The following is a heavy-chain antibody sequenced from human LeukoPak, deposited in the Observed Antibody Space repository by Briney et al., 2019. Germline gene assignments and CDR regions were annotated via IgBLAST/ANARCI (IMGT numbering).Heavy chain of an antibody. D-gene: IGHD2-2*01. CDR2: ISGSGGST. CDR3: AKDACSTTCYCSDY. Sequence: PGGSLRLSCAASGFTFSSYAMSWVRQAPGKGLEWVSVISGSGGSTSYADSVTGRFTISRDNSKITLYRQMNSLRAEDTSLYYCAKDACSTTCYCSDYWGRGTLVTVSS. V-gene: IGHV3-23*01. J-gene: IGHJ4*02. CDR1: GFTFSSYA.